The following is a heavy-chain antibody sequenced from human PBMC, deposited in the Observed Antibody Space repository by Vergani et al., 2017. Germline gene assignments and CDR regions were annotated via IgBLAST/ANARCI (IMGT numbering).Heavy chain of an antibody. CDR1: GGSISSSSYY. D-gene: IGHD4-23*01. J-gene: IGHJ4*02. V-gene: IGHV4-39*07. Sequence: QLQLQESGPGLVKPSETLSLTCTVSGGSISSSSYYWGWIRQPPWKGLEWIGSIYYSGSTYYNPSLKSRVPLSVETSNNQFSLKLSSVTGADTAVYYCARYHYGGNSAHFDYWGQGTLVTVSS. CDR2: IYYSGST. CDR3: ARYHYGGNSAHFDY.